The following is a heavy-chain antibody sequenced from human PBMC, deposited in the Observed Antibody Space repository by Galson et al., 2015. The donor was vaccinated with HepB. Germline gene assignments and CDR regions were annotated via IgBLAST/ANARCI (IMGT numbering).Heavy chain of an antibody. CDR1: GGSISSYY. Sequence: LSLTCTVSGGSISSYYWSWIRQPPGKGLEWIGHISNSGSTKYNPSLKSRVTISLDMSKTQFSLRLSSVTAADTAVYYCARHRQQLDNDAFDIWGQGTMVTVSS. CDR3: ARHRQQLDNDAFDI. V-gene: IGHV4-59*08. J-gene: IGHJ3*02. D-gene: IGHD6-13*01. CDR2: ISNSGST.